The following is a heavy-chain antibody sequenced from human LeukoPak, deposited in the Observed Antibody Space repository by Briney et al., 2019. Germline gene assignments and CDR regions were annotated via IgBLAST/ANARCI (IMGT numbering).Heavy chain of an antibody. D-gene: IGHD3-22*01. J-gene: IGHJ4*02. CDR3: AKVPYHSDSSDYFDY. CDR2: ISGDGDTT. V-gene: IGHV3-43*02. CDR1: GFTFDEYA. Sequence: GGSLRLSCAASGFTFDEYAMRWVRQAPGKGLEWVSLISGDGDTTYYADSVKGRFTISRDNSKDSLYLQMNSLRTDDTALYYCAKVPYHSDSSDYFDYWGQGTLVTVSS.